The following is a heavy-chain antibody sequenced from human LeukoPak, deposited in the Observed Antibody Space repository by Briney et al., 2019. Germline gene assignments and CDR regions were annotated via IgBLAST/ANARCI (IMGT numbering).Heavy chain of an antibody. CDR2: INSGGDDT. CDR3: VKPPRLSIIRGEGMDI. D-gene: IGHD3-10*01. J-gene: IGHJ6*02. Sequence: GGSLRLSCAGSGFTFRTYAMGWVRQAPGKGLEWVSSINSGGDDTYYADSVKGRFTISRDNFKNTLYLQMNSLRAEDTAVYYCVKPPRLSIIRGEGMDIWGQGTTVTVSS. CDR1: GFTFRTYA. V-gene: IGHV3-23*01.